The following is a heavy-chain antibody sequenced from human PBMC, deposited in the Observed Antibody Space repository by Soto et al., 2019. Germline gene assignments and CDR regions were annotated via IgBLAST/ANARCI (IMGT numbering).Heavy chain of an antibody. V-gene: IGHV4-30-2*05. CDR1: GGSISSGGYS. Sequence: PSETLSLTCAVSGGSISSGGYSWSWIRQPPGKGLEWIGYIYHRGSTYNNPSLQSRVTISVDTSKNQFSLSLTSVTAADTAVYYCTRGPSDDKVDDSGQGTWVTVAS. D-gene: IGHD1-1*01. CDR2: IYHRGST. J-gene: IGHJ4*02. CDR3: TRGPSDDKVDD.